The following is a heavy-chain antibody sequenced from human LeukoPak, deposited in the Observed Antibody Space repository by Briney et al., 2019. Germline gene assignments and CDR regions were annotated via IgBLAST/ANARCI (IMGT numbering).Heavy chain of an antibody. CDR2: IYTSGST. J-gene: IGHJ5*02. V-gene: IGHV4-4*07. CDR3: ARGGKSYYDYVWGSYRLNWFDP. CDR1: GGSISSYY. D-gene: IGHD3-16*02. Sequence: SETLSLTCTVSGGSISSYYWSWIRQPAGKGLEWIGRIYTSGSTNYNPSLKSRVTMSVDTSKNQFSLKLSSVTAADTAVYYCARGGKSYYDYVWGSYRLNWFDPWGQGTLVTVSS.